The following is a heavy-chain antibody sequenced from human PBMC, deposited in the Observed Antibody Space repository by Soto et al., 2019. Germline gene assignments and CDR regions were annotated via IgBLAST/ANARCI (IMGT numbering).Heavy chain of an antibody. D-gene: IGHD2-15*01. CDR2: IIPIFGTA. V-gene: IGHV1-69*12. CDR3: ARGDCSGGSCYNYYYYGMDV. Sequence: QVQLVQSGAEVKKPGSSVKVSCKASGGTFSSYAISWVRQAPGQGLEWMGGIIPIFGTANYAQKFQGRVTITADESTSTAYMELSSLRSEDTAVYYCARGDCSGGSCYNYYYYGMDVWGQGTKVTVSS. CDR1: GGTFSSYA. J-gene: IGHJ6*02.